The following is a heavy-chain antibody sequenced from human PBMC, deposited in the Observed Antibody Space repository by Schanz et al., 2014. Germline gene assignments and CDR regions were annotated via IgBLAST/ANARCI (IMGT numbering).Heavy chain of an antibody. D-gene: IGHD2-15*01. CDR3: VKDDRGDVVVVAANY. CDR2: VSASGGGP. Sequence: EVQLLESGGGLVQPGGSLRLSCVASGFTFFGSFAMSWVRQAPGKGLEWVSLVSASGGGPFYADSVKGRFTISRDNSRNTVYLQMSSLRAEDTAVYYCVKDDRGDVVVVAANYWGQGAQXIVSS. V-gene: IGHV3-23*01. CDR1: GFTFFGSFA. J-gene: IGHJ4*02.